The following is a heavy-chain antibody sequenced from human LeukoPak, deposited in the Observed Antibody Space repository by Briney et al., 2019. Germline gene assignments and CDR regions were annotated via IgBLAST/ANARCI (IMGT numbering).Heavy chain of an antibody. CDR1: GFTFDDYG. J-gene: IGHJ4*02. Sequence: GESLRLSCAASGFTFDDYGMSWVRQAPGKGLEWVSGINWNGGSTGYADSVKGRFTISRDNAKNSLYLQMNSLRAEDTALYFCARGAEVQLWSYYFDYWGQGTLVTVSS. V-gene: IGHV3-20*04. CDR2: INWNGGST. CDR3: ARGAEVQLWSYYFDY. D-gene: IGHD5-18*01.